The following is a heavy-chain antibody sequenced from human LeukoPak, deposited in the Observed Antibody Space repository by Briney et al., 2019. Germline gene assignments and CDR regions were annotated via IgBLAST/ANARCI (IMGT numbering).Heavy chain of an antibody. V-gene: IGHV3-23*01. CDR3: AKARGGPTQYYFVY. CDR2: ISGSGGAT. J-gene: IGHJ4*02. CDR1: GFTFSSYA. D-gene: IGHD3-16*01. Sequence: GRSPRLSCAASGFTFSSYAMSWVRQAPGKGLEWVSAISGSGGATYYADSVKGRFTISRDNSKNTLYLQMNSLRAEDTAVYYCAKARGGPTQYYFVYWGQGTLFTVSS.